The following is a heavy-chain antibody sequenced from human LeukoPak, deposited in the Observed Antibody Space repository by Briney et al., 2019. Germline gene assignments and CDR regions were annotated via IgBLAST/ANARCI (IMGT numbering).Heavy chain of an antibody. CDR2: IYYSGST. CDR3: ARGRSGSYYGMDV. V-gene: IGHV4-59*01. D-gene: IGHD1-26*01. Sequence: SETLSLTCTVSGGSISSYYWSWIRQPPGKGLEWIGYIYYSGSTNYNPSLKSRVAISVDTSKNQFSLKLSSVTAADTAVYYCARGRSGSYYGMDVWGQGTTVTVSS. J-gene: IGHJ6*02. CDR1: GGSISSYY.